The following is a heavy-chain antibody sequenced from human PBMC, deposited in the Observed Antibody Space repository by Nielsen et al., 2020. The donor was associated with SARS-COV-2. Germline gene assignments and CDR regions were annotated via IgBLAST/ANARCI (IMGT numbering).Heavy chain of an antibody. V-gene: IGHV1-18*01. CDR2: IDTYNGKRNT. CDR1: GYTFNSYG. Sequence: ASVKVSCKASGYTFNSYGITWVRQAPGQGLEWMGWIDTYNGKRNTKYAQNLQSRVTMTTDTSTTTAYMELRSLRSDDTAVYYCARKQGTYDILTDSHYDYMDVWGTGTTGTVSS. D-gene: IGHD3-9*01. CDR3: ARKQGTYDILTDSHYDYMDV. J-gene: IGHJ6*03.